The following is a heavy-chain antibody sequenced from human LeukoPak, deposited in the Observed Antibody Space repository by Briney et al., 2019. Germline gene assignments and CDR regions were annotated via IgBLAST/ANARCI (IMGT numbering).Heavy chain of an antibody. J-gene: IGHJ6*03. Sequence: PSETLSLTRTVSGGSISSYYWSWIRQPPGKGLEWIGYIYYSGSTNYNPSLKSRVTISVDTSKNQFSLKLSSVTAADTAVYYCARVSSRNYYYYYMDVWGKGTTVTVSS. CDR2: IYYSGST. CDR1: GGSISSYY. D-gene: IGHD2-2*01. CDR3: ARVSSRNYYYYYMDV. V-gene: IGHV4-59*01.